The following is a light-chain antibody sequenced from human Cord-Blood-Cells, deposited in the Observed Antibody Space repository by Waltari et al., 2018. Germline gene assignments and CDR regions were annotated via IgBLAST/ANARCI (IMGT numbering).Light chain of an antibody. Sequence: DIVMTQSPDSLAVSLGERATINCKSGQSVLYSSNNKNYLAWYQQKPGQPPKLLIYWASTRESGVPDRFSGSGSWTDFTLTISSLQAEDVAVYYCQQYYSTPWTFGQGTKVEIK. CDR2: WAS. V-gene: IGKV4-1*01. J-gene: IGKJ1*01. CDR3: QQYYSTPWT. CDR1: QSVLYSSNNKNY.